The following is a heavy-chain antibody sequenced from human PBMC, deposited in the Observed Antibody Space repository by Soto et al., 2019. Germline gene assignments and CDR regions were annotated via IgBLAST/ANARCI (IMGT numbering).Heavy chain of an antibody. Sequence: PAWSLRLSCSFSVFTFNSYGMTLVRKAPGQGLEWVANIEHAGREKNYLESVKGRFTISRDNAKNSLYLQMHSLRAEDTAVYYCARDIYGDYSLDYWGQGTPVTVSS. CDR2: IEHAGREK. CDR3: ARDIYGDYSLDY. J-gene: IGHJ4*02. V-gene: IGHV3-7*01. D-gene: IGHD4-17*01. CDR1: VFTFNSYG.